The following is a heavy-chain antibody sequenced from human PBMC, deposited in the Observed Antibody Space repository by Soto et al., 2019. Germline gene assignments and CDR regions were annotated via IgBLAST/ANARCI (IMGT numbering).Heavy chain of an antibody. Sequence: QLQLQESGPGLVKPSETLSLTCTVSGGSISSSSYYWGWIRQPPGKGLEWIGSIYYSGSTYYNPSLKSRVTISVDTSKNQFSLKLSSVTAADTAVYYCARQTPPGGRIDYWGQGTLVTVSS. J-gene: IGHJ4*02. V-gene: IGHV4-39*01. CDR2: IYYSGST. D-gene: IGHD1-26*01. CDR3: ARQTPPGGRIDY. CDR1: GGSISSSSYY.